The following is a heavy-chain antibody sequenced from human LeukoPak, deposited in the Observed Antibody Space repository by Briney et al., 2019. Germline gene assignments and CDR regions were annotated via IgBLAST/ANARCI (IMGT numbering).Heavy chain of an antibody. CDR3: ARDGGKTSSDAFEI. D-gene: IGHD3-16*01. Sequence: SSETLSLACTVSGGSISSGGYYWSWIRQHPGKGLEWIGYIYYSGSTYYNPSLKSRVTISVDTSKNQFSLKLSSVTAADTAVYYCARDGGKTSSDAFEIWGQGTMVTVSS. V-gene: IGHV4-31*03. J-gene: IGHJ3*02. CDR2: IYYSGST. CDR1: GGSISSGGYY.